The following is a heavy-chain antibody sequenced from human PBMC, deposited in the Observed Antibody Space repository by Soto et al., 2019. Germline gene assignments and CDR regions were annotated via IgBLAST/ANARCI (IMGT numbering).Heavy chain of an antibody. J-gene: IGHJ6*02. D-gene: IGHD3-3*01. Sequence: PGKPSHTYTVSGGAISSRSYCWGWIRQPPGKGLEWIGSSYYSGSTYYNPSLKSRVTISVDTSKNQFSLKLSSVTAADTAEYSCASLYEFLWCGYYSCERMDARCQGTPGT. CDR2: SYYSGST. CDR1: GGAISSRSYC. CDR3: ASLYEFLWCGYYSCERMDA. V-gene: IGHV4-39*01.